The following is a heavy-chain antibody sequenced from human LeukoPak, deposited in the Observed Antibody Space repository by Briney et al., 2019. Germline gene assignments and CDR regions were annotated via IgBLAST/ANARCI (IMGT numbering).Heavy chain of an antibody. V-gene: IGHV4-61*09. D-gene: IGHD3-16*01. CDR1: GGSISSGSYY. J-gene: IGHJ4*02. CDR3: TREKSYGYIRADS. Sequence: SETLSLTCTVSGGSISSGSYYWSWIRQPAGKGLEWIGHIYAGGGTKYNPSLESRVTISIDTSKNQLSLRLSSVTAADTAVYYCTREKSYGYIRADSWGQGTLVAVSS. CDR2: IYAGGGT.